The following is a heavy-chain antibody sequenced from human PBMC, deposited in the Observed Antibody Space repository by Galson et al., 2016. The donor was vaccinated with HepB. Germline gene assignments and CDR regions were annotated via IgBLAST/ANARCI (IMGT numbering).Heavy chain of an antibody. CDR2: VSYGGST. J-gene: IGHJ4*02. Sequence: SETLSLTCTVSGGSMRSYYWSWIRQPPGKKLEWNGHVSYGGSTKYNPPLQSRVTIAIDKSKNQFSLKLISVTAADSAVYYCARNEGDGDYFGYWGQGILVAVSS. D-gene: IGHD3-16*01. V-gene: IGHV4-59*01. CDR3: ARNEGDGDYFGY. CDR1: GGSMRSYY.